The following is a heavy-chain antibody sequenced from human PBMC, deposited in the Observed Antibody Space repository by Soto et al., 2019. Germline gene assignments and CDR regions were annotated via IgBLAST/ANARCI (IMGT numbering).Heavy chain of an antibody. D-gene: IGHD3-3*01. J-gene: IGHJ4*02. V-gene: IGHV3-23*01. Sequence: GGSLRLSCAASKFTFSVYSMTWVRQAPGKGPEWVASIGASGSTYYADSVKGRFTISRDNSRNTLYLQMNSLRAEDTAVYYCAKSKLYPPRKYYFDYWGQGTLVTVSS. CDR2: IGASGST. CDR1: KFTFSVYS. CDR3: AKSKLYPPRKYYFDY.